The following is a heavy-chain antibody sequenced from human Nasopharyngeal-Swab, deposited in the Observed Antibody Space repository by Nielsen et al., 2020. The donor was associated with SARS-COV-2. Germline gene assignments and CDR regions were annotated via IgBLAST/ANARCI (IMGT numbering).Heavy chain of an antibody. CDR2: IYPGDSDT. CDR1: GYSCTSYW. V-gene: IGHV5-51*01. D-gene: IGHD2-2*01. Sequence: GESLKISCKGSGYSCTSYWIGWGRQMPGKGLEWMGIIYPGDSDTRYSPSFQGQVTISADKSISTAYLQWSSLKASDTAMYYCARVFVVVPAAIGLSGWFDPWGQGTLVTVSS. J-gene: IGHJ5*02. CDR3: ARVFVVVPAAIGLSGWFDP.